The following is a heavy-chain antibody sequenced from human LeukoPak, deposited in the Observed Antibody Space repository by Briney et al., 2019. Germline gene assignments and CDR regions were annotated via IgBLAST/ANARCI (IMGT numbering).Heavy chain of an antibody. Sequence: SETLSLTCAVYGGSFSGYYWSWIRQPPGKGLEWIGEINHSGSTNYNPSLKSRVTISVDTSKNQFSLKLSSVTAADTAVYYCERGAHGAARPLFDYWGQGTLVTVSS. CDR2: INHSGST. CDR3: ERGAHGAARPLFDY. CDR1: GGSFSGYY. D-gene: IGHD6-6*01. V-gene: IGHV4-34*01. J-gene: IGHJ4*02.